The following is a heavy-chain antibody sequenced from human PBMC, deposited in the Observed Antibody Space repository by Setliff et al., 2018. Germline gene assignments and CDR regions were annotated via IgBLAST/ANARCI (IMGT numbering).Heavy chain of an antibody. J-gene: IGHJ4*01. Sequence: PGGSLRLSCAASGFSFSSYAMSWVRQAPGKGLEWVSSIIGSGISTYYADSVQGRFTISRDNHKNTLHRQMNSLRVEDPAIYYCSKAPHDFWSGRVFFDYWGQGMLVTVSS. CDR1: GFSFSSYA. V-gene: IGHV3-23*01. D-gene: IGHD3-3*01. CDR3: SKAPHDFWSGRVFFDY. CDR2: IIGSGIST.